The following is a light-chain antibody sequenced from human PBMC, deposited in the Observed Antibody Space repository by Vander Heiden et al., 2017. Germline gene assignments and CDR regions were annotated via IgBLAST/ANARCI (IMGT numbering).Light chain of an antibody. CDR1: QSLVYRDGNTY. CDR3: MQGTHWPPWYT. V-gene: IGKV2-30*01. J-gene: IGKJ2*01. CDR2: KVS. Sequence: DVVMTQSPLSLPVTLGQPASISCRSSQSLVYRDGNTYLNWFQQRPGQSPRRLIYKVSNRDSGVPDRFSGSGSGTDFTLKISRVEAEDVGVYYCMQGTHWPPWYTFGQGTKLEIK.